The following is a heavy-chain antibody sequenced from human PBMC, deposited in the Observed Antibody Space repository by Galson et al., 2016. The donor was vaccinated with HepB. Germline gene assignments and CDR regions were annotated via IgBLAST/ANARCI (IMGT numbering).Heavy chain of an antibody. CDR2: INPNSGGT. D-gene: IGHD5-12*01. V-gene: IGHV1-2*02. Sequence: SVKVSCKASGYTFTGYYMHWMRQAPGQGLEWMGWINPNSGGTNYAQKFQGRVTMTRDTSISTAYMELSSLRSNDTAVYYCARDRLGGYDYHWGQGTLVTVSS. J-gene: IGHJ5*02. CDR3: ARDRLGGYDYH. CDR1: GYTFTGYY.